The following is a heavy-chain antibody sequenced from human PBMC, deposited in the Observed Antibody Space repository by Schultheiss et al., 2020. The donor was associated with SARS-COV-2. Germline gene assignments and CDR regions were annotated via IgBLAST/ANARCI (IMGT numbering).Heavy chain of an antibody. Sequence: SETLSLTCTVSGGSISSYYWSWIRQPPGKGLEWIGEINHSGSTNYNPSLKSRVTMSVDTSKNQFSLKLSSVTAADTAVYYCARESPGDFWSGYYTFDYWGQGTLVTVSS. V-gene: IGHV4-59*12. CDR2: INHSGST. CDR3: ARESPGDFWSGYYTFDY. CDR1: GGSISSYY. D-gene: IGHD3-3*01. J-gene: IGHJ4*02.